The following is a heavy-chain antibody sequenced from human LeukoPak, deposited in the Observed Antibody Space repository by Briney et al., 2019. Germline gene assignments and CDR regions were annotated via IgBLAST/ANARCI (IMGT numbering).Heavy chain of an antibody. Sequence: PGGSLRLSCAASGFTFSSYAMSWVRQAPGKGLEWVSAISGSGGSTYYADSVKGRFTISRDNSKNTLYLQMNSLRPEDTAVYYCAKAAYDSSGSWYYFDYWGQGTLVTVSS. CDR1: GFTFSSYA. CDR3: AKAAYDSSGSWYYFDY. J-gene: IGHJ4*02. CDR2: ISGSGGST. D-gene: IGHD3-22*01. V-gene: IGHV3-23*01.